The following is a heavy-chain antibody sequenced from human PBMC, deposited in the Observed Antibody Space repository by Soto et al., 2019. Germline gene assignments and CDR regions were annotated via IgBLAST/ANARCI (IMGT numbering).Heavy chain of an antibody. CDR1: GYTFTGYY. D-gene: IGHD3-10*01. CDR3: ASAVGNYGYYYYGMDV. J-gene: IGHJ6*02. Sequence: AAVKVSCKASGYTFTGYYMHWVRQAPGQGLEWMGWINPKSGGTHYAQKFQGRVNMTRDTSISTAYMELSRLRSDDTAVYYCASAVGNYGYYYYGMDVWGQGTTVTVSS. CDR2: INPKSGGT. V-gene: IGHV1-2*02.